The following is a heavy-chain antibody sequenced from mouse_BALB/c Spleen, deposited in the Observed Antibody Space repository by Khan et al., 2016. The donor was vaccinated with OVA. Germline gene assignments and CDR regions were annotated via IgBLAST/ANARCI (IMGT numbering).Heavy chain of an antibody. V-gene: IGHV1-7*01. CDR2: IDPNTGYI. CDR3: TRRGLSVIFTY. CDR1: GYTFITYW. Sequence: QVQLQQSGAELAKPGASLKMSCTASGYTFITYWIHWVKQRPGQGLEWIGYIDPNTGYIDFHQKFKDKATLTADKSSNTDYMKLTSLTSKGSAVYYCTRRGLSVIFTYWGQGTLVTVSA. D-gene: IGHD1-3*01. J-gene: IGHJ3*01.